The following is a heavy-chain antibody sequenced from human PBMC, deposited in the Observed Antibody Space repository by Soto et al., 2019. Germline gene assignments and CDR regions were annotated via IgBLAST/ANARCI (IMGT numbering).Heavy chain of an antibody. CDR3: ASGIAAAGTRNYYYYGMDG. D-gene: IGHD6-13*01. CDR2: ISYDGSNK. Sequence: GGSLRLSCAASGFTFSSYAMHWVRQAPGKGLEWVAVISYDGSNKYYADSVKGRFTISRDNSKNTLYLQMNSLRAEDTAVYYCASGIAAAGTRNYYYYGMDGWGQGNTVTVSS. CDR1: GFTFSSYA. J-gene: IGHJ6*02. V-gene: IGHV3-30-3*01.